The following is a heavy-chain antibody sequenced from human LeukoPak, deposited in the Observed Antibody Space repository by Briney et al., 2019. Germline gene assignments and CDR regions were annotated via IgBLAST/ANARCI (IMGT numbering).Heavy chain of an antibody. Sequence: EASVKVSCKASGYTFTTYDINWVRQATGQGLEWMGRMNPNSGNTGYTQEFQGRVTMTRNTSISTAYMELSSLRSEDTAVYYCARGRGSGHKENWFDPWGQGTLVTVSS. V-gene: IGHV1-8*01. CDR2: MNPNSGNT. J-gene: IGHJ5*02. D-gene: IGHD6-19*01. CDR3: ARGRGSGHKENWFDP. CDR1: GYTFTTYD.